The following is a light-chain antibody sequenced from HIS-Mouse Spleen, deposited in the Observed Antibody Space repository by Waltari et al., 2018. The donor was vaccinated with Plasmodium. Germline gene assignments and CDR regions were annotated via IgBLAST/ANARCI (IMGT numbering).Light chain of an antibody. CDR2: EVS. CDR1: SSDVGGYNY. CDR3: SSYAGSNNLV. Sequence: QSALTQPPSASGSPGQSVTISCTGTSSDVGGYNYVSWYQQHPGNAPKLMIYEVSNRPAGVPARFSGSKSGNTASLTVSGLQAEDEADYYCSSYAGSNNLVFGGGTKLTVL. J-gene: IGLJ2*01. V-gene: IGLV2-8*01.